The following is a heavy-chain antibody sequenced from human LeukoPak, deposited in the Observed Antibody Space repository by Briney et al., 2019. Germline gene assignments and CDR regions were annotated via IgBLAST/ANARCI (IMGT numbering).Heavy chain of an antibody. V-gene: IGHV4-39*07. CDR1: GGSISSSSYY. CDR2: IYYSGST. D-gene: IGHD6-6*01. CDR3: ARPHRDYSSSSAFDY. J-gene: IGHJ4*02. Sequence: SETLSLTCTVSGGSISSSSYYWGWIRQPPGKGLEWIGSIYYSGSTNYNPSLKSRVTISVDTSKNQFSLKLSSLTAADTAVYYCARPHRDYSSSSAFDYWGQGTLVTVSS.